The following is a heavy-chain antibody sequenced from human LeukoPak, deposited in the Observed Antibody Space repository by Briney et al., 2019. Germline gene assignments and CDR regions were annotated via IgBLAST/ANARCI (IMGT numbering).Heavy chain of an antibody. D-gene: IGHD3-10*01. CDR1: GGSFSGYY. CDR3: ASGARRFMVRGVHYFDY. J-gene: IGHJ4*02. V-gene: IGHV4-34*01. Sequence: PSETLSLTCAVYGGSFSGYYWSWIRQPPGKGLEWIGEINHSGSTNYNPSLKSRVTISVDTSKNQFSLKLSSVTAADTAVYYCASGARRFMVRGVHYFDYWGQGTLVTVSS. CDR2: INHSGST.